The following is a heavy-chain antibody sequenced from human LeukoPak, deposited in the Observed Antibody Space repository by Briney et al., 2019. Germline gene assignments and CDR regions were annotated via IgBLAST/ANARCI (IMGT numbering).Heavy chain of an antibody. Sequence: GGSVRLSCAASGFSFRSYAIDWVRQAPGKGLEWVSVISASGDSTYYADSVKGRFTISRDNSKNTLYLQMNSLRAEDTAVYYCARPPTGYGGNSPFDYWGQGTLVTVSS. CDR3: ARPPTGYGGNSPFDY. V-gene: IGHV3-23*01. CDR2: ISASGDST. D-gene: IGHD4-23*01. J-gene: IGHJ4*02. CDR1: GFSFRSYA.